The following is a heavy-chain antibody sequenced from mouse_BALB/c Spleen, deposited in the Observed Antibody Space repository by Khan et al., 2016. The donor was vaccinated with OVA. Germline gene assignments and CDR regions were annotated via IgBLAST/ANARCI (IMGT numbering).Heavy chain of an antibody. CDR1: GYTFTAYT. CDR3: AKDAGRY. D-gene: IGHD3-3*01. CDR2: INPKNGVT. V-gene: IGHV1-18*01. Sequence: VQLKQSGPELVRPGASVKISCKTSGYTFTAYTLHWVKQSHGKSLEWIGVINPKNGVTSYNQNFKGKATLTVDKSSSTAYMEFRSLTSEDSAVFYCAKDAGRYWGQGTSVTVSS. J-gene: IGHJ4*01.